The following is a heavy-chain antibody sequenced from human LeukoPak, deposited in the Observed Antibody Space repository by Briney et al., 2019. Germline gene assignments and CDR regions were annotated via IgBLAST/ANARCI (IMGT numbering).Heavy chain of an antibody. Sequence: SETLSLTCAVYGGSFSGYYWSCIRQPPGKGLEWIGEINHSGSTNYNPSLKSRVTISVDTSKNQFSLKLSSVTAADTAVYYCARSPSATYYYGMDVWGQGTTVTVSS. J-gene: IGHJ6*02. CDR3: ARSPSATYYYGMDV. V-gene: IGHV4-34*01. CDR2: INHSGST. CDR1: GGSFSGYY. D-gene: IGHD3-3*01.